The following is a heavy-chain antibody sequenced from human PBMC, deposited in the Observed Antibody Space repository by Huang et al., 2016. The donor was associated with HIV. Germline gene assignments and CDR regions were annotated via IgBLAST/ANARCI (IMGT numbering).Heavy chain of an antibody. J-gene: IGHJ4*02. V-gene: IGHV3-21*01. CDR1: GFTFSSYS. D-gene: IGHD6-13*01. CDR3: ASEIAAASIDY. CDR2: ISSSSSYI. Sequence: EVQLVESGGGLVKPGGSLRLSCAASGFTFSSYSVNLVRQAPEKGLGWISSISSSSSYIYYTDSVKGRLAIARDNAKNSLCLEMNSLRAEDTAVCYCASEIAAASIDYWGQGTLVTVSS.